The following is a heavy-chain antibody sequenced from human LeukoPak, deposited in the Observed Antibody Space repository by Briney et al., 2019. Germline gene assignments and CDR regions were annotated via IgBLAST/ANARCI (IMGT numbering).Heavy chain of an antibody. J-gene: IGHJ4*02. CDR2: IYYSGTT. CDR1: GGSISRTSYY. V-gene: IGHV4-39*01. Sequence: KPSETLSLTCTVSGGSISRTSYYWGWIRQPPGKGLEWIGSIYYSGTTYFKPSLKSRLTISVDTSKNQFSLKLSSVTAADTAVYYCATPAGPFGDYDYWGQGTLVTVSS. CDR3: ATPAGPFGDYDY. D-gene: IGHD4-17*01.